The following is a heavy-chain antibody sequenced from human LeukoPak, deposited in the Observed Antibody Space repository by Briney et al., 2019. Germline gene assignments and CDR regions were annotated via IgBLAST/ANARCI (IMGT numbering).Heavy chain of an antibody. CDR2: IYYSGST. Sequence: PSETLSLTCIVSGGSISSGGYYWSWIRQHPGKGLEWIGYIYYSGSTYYNPSLKSRVTISVDTSKNQFSLKLSSVTAADTAVYYCARAVAVAGQIIDYWGQGTLVTVSS. V-gene: IGHV4-31*03. D-gene: IGHD6-19*01. CDR1: GGSISSGGYY. J-gene: IGHJ4*02. CDR3: ARAVAVAGQIIDY.